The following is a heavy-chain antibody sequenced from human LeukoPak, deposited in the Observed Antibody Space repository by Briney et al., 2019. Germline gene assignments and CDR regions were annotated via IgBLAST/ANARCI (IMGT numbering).Heavy chain of an antibody. CDR2: ISAYNGNT. CDR1: GYTFTSYG. Sequence: ASVKVSCKASGYTFTSYGISWVRQAPGQGLEWMGWISAYNGNTNYAQKLQGGVTMTTDTSTSTAYMELRSLRSDDTAVYYCARGRSIVIAVAGPPDYWGQGTLVTVSS. J-gene: IGHJ4*02. V-gene: IGHV1-18*01. D-gene: IGHD6-19*01. CDR3: ARGRSIVIAVAGPPDY.